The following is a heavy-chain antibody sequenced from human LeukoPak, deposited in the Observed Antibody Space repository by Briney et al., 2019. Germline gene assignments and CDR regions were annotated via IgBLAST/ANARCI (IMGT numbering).Heavy chain of an antibody. CDR2: IYTSGST. D-gene: IGHD2-2*01. CDR3: GRDGESQHDDAFDI. CDR1: GGSISDYY. Sequence: PSETLSLTCTVSGGSISDYYWSWIRQPAGKGLGWIGRIYTSGSTNYNPSLKSRVTMSVDTSKNQFSLKLSSVSAADTAVYYCGRDGESQHDDAFDIWGQGTMVTVSS. J-gene: IGHJ3*02. V-gene: IGHV4-4*07.